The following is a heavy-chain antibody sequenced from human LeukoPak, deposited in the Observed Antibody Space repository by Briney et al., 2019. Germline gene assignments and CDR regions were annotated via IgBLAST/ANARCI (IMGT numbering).Heavy chain of an antibody. CDR2: ISGSGDYT. J-gene: IGHJ4*02. D-gene: IGHD3-22*01. CDR3: ATGGYYSPLRN. CDR1: RFTFSSYA. V-gene: IGHV3-23*01. Sequence: GGTLRLSCAASRFTFSSYAMSWVRQAPGKGLQWVSAISGSGDYTHYADSVKGRFTISRDNSKNTLYLQINSLRVEDTAVYYCATGGYYSPLRNWGQGTLVTVSS.